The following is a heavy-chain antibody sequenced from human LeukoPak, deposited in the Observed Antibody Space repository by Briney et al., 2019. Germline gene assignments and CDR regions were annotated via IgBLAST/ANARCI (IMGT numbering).Heavy chain of an antibody. D-gene: IGHD6-19*01. J-gene: IGHJ6*02. CDR3: ARGVESSGWPVRYYYYGMDV. CDR1: GFTFSSYA. CDR2: ISYDGSNK. Sequence: PGGSLRLSCAASGFTFSSYAMHWVRQAPGKGLEWVAVISYDGSNKYYADSVKGRFTISRDNSKNTLYLQMNSLRAEDTAVYYCARGVESSGWPVRYYYYGMDVWGQGTTVTVSS. V-gene: IGHV3-30-3*01.